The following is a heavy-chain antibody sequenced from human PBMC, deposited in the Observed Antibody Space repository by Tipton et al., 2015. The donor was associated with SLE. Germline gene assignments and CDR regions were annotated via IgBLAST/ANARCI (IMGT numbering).Heavy chain of an antibody. V-gene: IGHV4-59*08. CDR2: IFYTGST. D-gene: IGHD2-2*01. J-gene: IGHJ4*02. CDR3: ARIAIAPAMGEYYFDS. CDR1: GGSISSYF. Sequence: GLVKPSETLSLTCTVSGGSISSYFWTWIRQPPGKGLEWIGHIFYTGSTRYNPSLKSRVTISVDTSKNQFSLNLNSVTAADTAVYYCARIAIAPAMGEYYFDSWGQGTLVTVSS.